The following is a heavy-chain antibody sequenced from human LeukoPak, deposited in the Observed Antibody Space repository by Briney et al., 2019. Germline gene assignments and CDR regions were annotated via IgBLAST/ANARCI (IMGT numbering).Heavy chain of an antibody. CDR2: ISSSSSYI. V-gene: IGHV3-21*01. J-gene: IGHJ4*02. D-gene: IGHD5-18*01. CDR3: ASGYSCGWDY. Sequence: GGSLRLSFSASGFTFSSYSMNWVRQAPGKGLEWVSSISSSSSYIYYADSVKGRFTISRDNAKNSLYLQMNSLRAEDTAVYYCASGYSCGWDYWGQGTLVTVSS. CDR1: GFTFSSYS.